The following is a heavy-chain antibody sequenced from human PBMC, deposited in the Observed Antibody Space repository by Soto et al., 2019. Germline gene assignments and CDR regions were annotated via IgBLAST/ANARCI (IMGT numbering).Heavy chain of an antibody. CDR1: GFAISTYS. CDR2: ISSKSDTI. D-gene: IGHD2-21*02. J-gene: IGHJ4*02. Sequence: GGSLRLSCAASGFAISTYSMNWVRQATGKGLEWVSYISSKSDTIYYADSVKGRFTISRDNAKNSLYLQMNSLRDEDTAVYYCARESCYGGNCYIIDYWGQGTLVTVSP. V-gene: IGHV3-48*02. CDR3: ARESCYGGNCYIIDY.